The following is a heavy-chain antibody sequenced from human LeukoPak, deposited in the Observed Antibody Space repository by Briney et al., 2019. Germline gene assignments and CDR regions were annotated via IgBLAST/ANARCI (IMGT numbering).Heavy chain of an antibody. CDR1: GFTFSSYS. CDR2: ISSSSSSYI. Sequence: GGSLRLSCAASGFTFSSYSMNWVRQAPGKGLEWVSSISSSSSSYIYYADSVKGRFTISRDNAKNSLYLQMNSLRAEDTAVYYCARVIAALYDAFDIWGQGTMVTVSS. D-gene: IGHD6-6*01. CDR3: ARVIAALYDAFDI. J-gene: IGHJ3*02. V-gene: IGHV3-21*01.